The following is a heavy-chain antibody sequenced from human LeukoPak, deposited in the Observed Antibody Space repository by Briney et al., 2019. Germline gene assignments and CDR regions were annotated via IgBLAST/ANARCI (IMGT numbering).Heavy chain of an antibody. CDR2: ISYDGSNK. CDR3: AKDRAGYGDAFDI. V-gene: IGHV3-30*18. J-gene: IGHJ3*02. D-gene: IGHD5-18*01. Sequence: GGSLRPSCAASGFTFSSYGMHWVRQAPGKGLEWVAVISYDGSNKYYADSVKGRFTISRDNSKNTLYVQMNSLRAEDTAVYYCAKDRAGYGDAFDIWGQGTMVTVSS. CDR1: GFTFSSYG.